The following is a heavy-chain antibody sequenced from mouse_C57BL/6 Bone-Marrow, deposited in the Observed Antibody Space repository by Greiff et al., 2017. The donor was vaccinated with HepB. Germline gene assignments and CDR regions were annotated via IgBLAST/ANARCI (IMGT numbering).Heavy chain of an antibody. CDR3: RRSSSY. D-gene: IGHD1-1*01. V-gene: IGHV5-4*03. Sequence: EVKLVESGGGLVKPGGSLKLSCAASGFTFSSYAMSWVRQTPEKRLEWVATISDGGSYTYYPDNVKGRFTISRDNAKNNLYLQMSHLKSEDTAMYYCRRSSSYWGQGTLVTVSA. CDR2: ISDGGSYT. CDR1: GFTFSSYA. J-gene: IGHJ3*01.